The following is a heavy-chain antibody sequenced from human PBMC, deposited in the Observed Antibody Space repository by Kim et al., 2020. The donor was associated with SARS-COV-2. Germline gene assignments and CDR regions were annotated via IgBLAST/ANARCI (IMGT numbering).Heavy chain of an antibody. CDR1: GGSISSSSYY. CDR3: ASSPHIVVVVAANGY. J-gene: IGHJ4*02. D-gene: IGHD2-15*01. Sequence: SETLSLTCTVSGGSISSSSYYWGWIRQPPGKGLEWIGGIYYSGSTYYNPSLKSRVTISVDTSKNQFSLKLSSVTAADTAVYYCASSPHIVVVVAANGYWGQGTLVTVSS. V-gene: IGHV4-39*01. CDR2: IYYSGST.